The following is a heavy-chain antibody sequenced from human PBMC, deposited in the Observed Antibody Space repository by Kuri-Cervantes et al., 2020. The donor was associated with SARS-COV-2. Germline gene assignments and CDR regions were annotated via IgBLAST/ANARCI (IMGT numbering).Heavy chain of an antibody. D-gene: IGHD6-13*01. J-gene: IGHJ3*02. CDR1: GYTFTSYD. V-gene: IGHV1-8*01. CDR2: MNPNSGNT. Sequence: ASVKVSCKASGYTFTSYDINWVRQATGQGLEWMGWMNPNSGNTGYAQKFQGWVTMTRDTSISTAYMELSRLRSDDTAVYYCARISSRHSAFDIWGQGTMVTVSS. CDR3: ARISSRHSAFDI.